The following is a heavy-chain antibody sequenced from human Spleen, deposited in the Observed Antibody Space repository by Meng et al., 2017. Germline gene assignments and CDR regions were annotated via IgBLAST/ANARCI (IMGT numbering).Heavy chain of an antibody. D-gene: IGHD2-2*01. CDR2: INPSGGST. CDR3: AKASIAHVKYVPAAMNWFDP. Sequence: ASVKVSCKASGYTFTSYYMHWVRQAPGQGLEWMGIINPSGGSTSYAQKFQGRVTMTRDTSTSTVYMELSSLRSEDTALYYCAKASIAHVKYVPAAMNWFDPWGQGTLVTVSS. V-gene: IGHV1-46*01. J-gene: IGHJ5*02. CDR1: GYTFTSYY.